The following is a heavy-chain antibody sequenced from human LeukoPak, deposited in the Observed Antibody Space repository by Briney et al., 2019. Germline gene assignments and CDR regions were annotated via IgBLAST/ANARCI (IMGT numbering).Heavy chain of an antibody. V-gene: IGHV4-39*01. Sequence: PSETLSLTGTVSGGSFSSSNYFWVWIRQPPGKGLEWIGSIYYSGNSYYNPSLKSRVTISVDTSKNHFSLKLRSVMAADTAVYYCARHGNVVVVPAAKGFDYWGQGTQVTVSS. D-gene: IGHD2-2*01. CDR3: ARHGNVVVVPAAKGFDY. CDR2: IYYSGNS. CDR1: GGSFSSSNYF. J-gene: IGHJ4*02.